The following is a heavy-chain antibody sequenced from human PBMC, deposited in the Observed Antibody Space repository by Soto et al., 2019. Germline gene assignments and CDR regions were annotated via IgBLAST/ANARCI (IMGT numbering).Heavy chain of an antibody. Sequence: PGGSLRLSCAASGFTFSSYSVNWVRQAPGKGLEWVSSISSSSSYIYYADSVKGRFTISRDNAKNSLYLQMNSLRAEDTAVYYCAREWKDGYNSVDYWGQGTLVTVSS. CDR3: AREWKDGYNSVDY. CDR1: GFTFSSYS. D-gene: IGHD5-12*01. CDR2: ISSSSSYI. V-gene: IGHV3-21*01. J-gene: IGHJ4*02.